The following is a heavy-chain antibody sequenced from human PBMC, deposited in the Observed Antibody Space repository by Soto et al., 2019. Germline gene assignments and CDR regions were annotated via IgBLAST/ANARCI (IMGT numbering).Heavy chain of an antibody. J-gene: IGHJ4*02. CDR1: GYTFTTYD. CDR2: MDPKRGYT. D-gene: IGHD2-15*01. CDR3: ARGRGWRHS. V-gene: IGHV1-8*02. Sequence: ASVKVACKASGYTFTTYDMNWLRQAIGQRLEWMGWMDPKRGYTDYAQKFKGRVTMTRDASRNTAYMELSTLTSEETATYYCARGRGWRHSWGPGTLLTVST.